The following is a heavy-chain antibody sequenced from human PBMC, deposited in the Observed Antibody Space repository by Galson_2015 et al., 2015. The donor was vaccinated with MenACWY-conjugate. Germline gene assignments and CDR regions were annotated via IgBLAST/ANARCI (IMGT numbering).Heavy chain of an antibody. D-gene: IGHD1-1*01. CDR1: GFTFDSYR. CDR2: INRDGGGT. CDR3: ARIIHDGLDY. J-gene: IGHJ4*02. V-gene: IGHV3-7*01. Sequence: LRLSCAASGFTFDSYRMSWVRQAPGKGLEWVTSINRDGGGTYYASSVKGRFTISKDNAENSLYLQMNSLRAEDTAIYYCARIIHDGLDYWGQGTLVTVSS.